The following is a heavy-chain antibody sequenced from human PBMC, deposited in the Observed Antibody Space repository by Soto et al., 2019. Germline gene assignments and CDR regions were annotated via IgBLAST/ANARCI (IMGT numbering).Heavy chain of an antibody. D-gene: IGHD2-2*01. CDR3: ASSPRGYCSSTSCRELGNYYGMDV. V-gene: IGHV5-10-1*01. CDR1: GGSFGSNA. J-gene: IGHJ6*02. Sequence: SCKACGGSFGSNAISWVRQMPGKGLEWMGRIDPSDSYTNYSPSFQGHVTISADKSISTAYLQWSSLKASDTAMYYCASSPRGYCSSTSCRELGNYYGMDVWGQGTTVTVSS. CDR2: IDPSDSYT.